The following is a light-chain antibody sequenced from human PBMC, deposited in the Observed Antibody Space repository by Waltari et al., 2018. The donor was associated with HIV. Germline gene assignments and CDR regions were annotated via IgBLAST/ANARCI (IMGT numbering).Light chain of an antibody. V-gene: IGKV1-39*01. CDR3: QQTSNTPWT. J-gene: IGKJ1*01. Sequence: DIQMTQSPSPLSASIGDTVTITCRASQGITTSLNWYRQKAGNAPQLLIYGTSNLKSGAPSRFSASGSGTEFILTISNLQPDDFVTYYCQQTSNTPWTFGQGTSVEIK. CDR1: QGITTS. CDR2: GTS.